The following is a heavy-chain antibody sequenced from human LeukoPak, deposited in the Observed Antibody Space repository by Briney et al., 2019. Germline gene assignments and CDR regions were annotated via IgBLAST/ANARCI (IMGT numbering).Heavy chain of an antibody. CDR1: GGSISSYY. Sequence: SETLSLTCTVSGGSISSYYWSCIRQPAGKGLEWIGRIYTTGSTNYNPSLRSRVTMSIDTSKNQFSLKLNSVTAADTAIYYCARGAATVTTLRYFDLWGRGTLVTVSS. J-gene: IGHJ2*01. V-gene: IGHV4-4*07. D-gene: IGHD4-11*01. CDR2: IYTTGST. CDR3: ARGAATVTTLRYFDL.